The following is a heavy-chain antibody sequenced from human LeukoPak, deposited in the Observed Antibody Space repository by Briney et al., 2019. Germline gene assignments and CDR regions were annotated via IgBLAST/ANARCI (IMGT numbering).Heavy chain of an antibody. J-gene: IGHJ4*02. V-gene: IGHV5-51*01. CDR1: GYGFTYYW. Sequence: GESLKISCQGSGYGFTYYWIAWVRQMPGKGLEWMGIIYPGDSDTRYSPSFQGQVTISADKSISTAYLQWSRLEASDTAMYYCARQFRGLKPTTFDYWGQGTPVTVTS. CDR3: ARQFRGLKPTTFDY. CDR2: IYPGDSDT. D-gene: IGHD1-14*01.